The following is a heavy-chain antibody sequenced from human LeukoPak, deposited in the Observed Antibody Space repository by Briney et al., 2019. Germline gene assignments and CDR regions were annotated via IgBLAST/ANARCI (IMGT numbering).Heavy chain of an antibody. J-gene: IGHJ3*02. CDR3: ARYYDSSGYTQGAFDI. CDR2: FYRGIST. V-gene: IGHV3-66*02. D-gene: IGHD3-22*01. CDR1: GFTVSSNY. Sequence: SGGSLRLSCAASGFTVSSNYMSWVRQAPGKGLEWVSSFYRGISTYYADSVKGRFTTSRDHSKNTVYLQMDSLRPEDTAVYYCARYYDSSGYTQGAFDIWGQGTIVTVS.